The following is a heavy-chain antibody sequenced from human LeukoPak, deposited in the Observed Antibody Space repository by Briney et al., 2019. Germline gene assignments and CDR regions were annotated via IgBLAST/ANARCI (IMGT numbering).Heavy chain of an antibody. CDR3: AKRTYDLRGNWFDP. D-gene: IGHD3-3*01. V-gene: IGHV3-23*01. J-gene: IGHJ5*02. CDR1: GFTFSSYA. Sequence: PGGSLRLSCAASGFTFSSYAMSWVRQAPGKGLEWVSAISGSGGSTYYADSVKGRFTISRDNSKNTLYLRMHSLRVEDTAIYYCAKRTYDLRGNWFDPWGQGTLVTVSS. CDR2: ISGSGGST.